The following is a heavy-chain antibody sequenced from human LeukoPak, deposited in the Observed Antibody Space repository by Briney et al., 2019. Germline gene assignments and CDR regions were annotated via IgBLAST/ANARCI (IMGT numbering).Heavy chain of an antibody. V-gene: IGHV1-2*04. CDR1: GYTFTGYY. D-gene: IGHD3-9*01. CDR2: INPNSGGT. CDR3: ARTDILTGYPDY. J-gene: IGHJ4*02. Sequence: ASVKVSCKASGYTFTGYYMHWVRQAPGQGLEWMGWINPNSGGTNYAQKFQGWVTMIRDTSISTAYMELSRLRSDDTAVYYCARTDILTGYPDYWGQGTLVTVSS.